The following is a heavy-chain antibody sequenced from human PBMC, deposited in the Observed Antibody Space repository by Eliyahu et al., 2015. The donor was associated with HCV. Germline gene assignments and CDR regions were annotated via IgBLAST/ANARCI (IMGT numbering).Heavy chain of an antibody. V-gene: IGHV2-5*02. D-gene: IGHD1-26*01. J-gene: IGHJ6*02. CDR2: IYWDDDK. CDR3: AHSGQLFEKGPTDYYYYGMDV. Sequence: QITLKESGPTLVKPTQTLTLTCTFSGFSLXTSGVXVXWIREPPGKALEWLALIYWDDDKRYSPSLKSRLTTTKDTSKNQVVLTMTNMDPVDTATYYCAHSGQLFEKGPTDYYYYGMDVWGQGTTVTVSS. CDR1: GFSLXTSGVX.